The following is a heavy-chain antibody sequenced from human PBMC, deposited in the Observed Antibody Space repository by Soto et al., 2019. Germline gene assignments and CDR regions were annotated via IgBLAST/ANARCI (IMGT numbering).Heavy chain of an antibody. V-gene: IGHV4-61*01. D-gene: IGHD2-8*02. Sequence: PSETLSLTCTVSGGSISSGSYYWSWIRQPPGKGLEWIGYIYYSGITDYNPSLKSRFTISVDTSKSQFSLKLTSVTAADTAVYYCARGGGVYYFDYWGQGTLVTVSS. J-gene: IGHJ4*02. CDR3: ARGGGVYYFDY. CDR2: IYYSGIT. CDR1: GGSISSGSYY.